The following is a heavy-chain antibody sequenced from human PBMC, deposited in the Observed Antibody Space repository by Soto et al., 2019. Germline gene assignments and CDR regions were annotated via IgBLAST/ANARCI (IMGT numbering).Heavy chain of an antibody. D-gene: IGHD3-3*01. CDR1: GFTFSSYA. CDR3: AKSYFWSGYYLAAFDY. Sequence: GWSLRLSCAASGFTFSSYAMSWVRQAPGKGLEWVSAISGSGGSTYYADSVKGRFTISRDNSKNTLYLQMNSLRAEDTAVYYCAKSYFWSGYYLAAFDYWGQGTQVTVSA. J-gene: IGHJ4*02. CDR2: ISGSGGST. V-gene: IGHV3-23*01.